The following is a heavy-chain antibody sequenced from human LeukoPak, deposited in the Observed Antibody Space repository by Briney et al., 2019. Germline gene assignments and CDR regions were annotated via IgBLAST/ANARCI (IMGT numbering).Heavy chain of an antibody. CDR2: IYYSGNT. J-gene: IGHJ2*01. V-gene: IGHV4-59*08. CDR1: GASITSYY. D-gene: IGHD2-21*02. Sequence: SETLSLTCTVSGASITSYYWSWIRQPPGKGLEWIGYIYYSGNTKYNPSLKSRVTISVDTSKNQFSLKLSSVTAADTAVYYCARRLTADWYFDLWGRGTLVTVSS. CDR3: ARRLTADWYFDL.